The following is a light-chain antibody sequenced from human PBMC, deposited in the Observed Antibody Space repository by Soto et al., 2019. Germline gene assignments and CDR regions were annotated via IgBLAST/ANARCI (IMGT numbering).Light chain of an antibody. Sequence: DIVMTQSPDSLAVSLGERATINCKSSQSVLYSSNNRNYLAWYQQKPEQPPKLLFSWASTRKSGVPDRFSASGSATDFTLTISSLQAEDVAVYYCLQCYNAPWTFGQGTKVDIK. J-gene: IGKJ1*01. CDR1: QSVLYSSNNRNY. CDR2: WAS. V-gene: IGKV4-1*01. CDR3: LQCYNAPWT.